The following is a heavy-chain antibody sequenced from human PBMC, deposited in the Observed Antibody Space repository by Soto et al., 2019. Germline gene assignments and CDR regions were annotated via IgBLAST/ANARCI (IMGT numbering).Heavy chain of an antibody. Sequence: GASVKVSCKASGYTFTSYYMHWVRQAPGQGLEWMGIINPSGGSTSYAQKFQGRVTMTRDTSTSTVYMELSSLRSEDTAVYYCAREDYYDSSGYFSPPMDVWGQGTTVTVSS. CDR3: AREDYYDSSGYFSPPMDV. CDR2: INPSGGST. V-gene: IGHV1-46*03. CDR1: GYTFTSYY. D-gene: IGHD3-22*01. J-gene: IGHJ6*02.